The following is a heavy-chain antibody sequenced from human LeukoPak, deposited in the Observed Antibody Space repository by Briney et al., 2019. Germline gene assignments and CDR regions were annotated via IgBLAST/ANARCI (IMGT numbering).Heavy chain of an antibody. CDR2: VYYSGST. CDR3: ARGRGSIRGYFDY. D-gene: IGHD2-2*01. J-gene: IGHJ4*02. V-gene: IGHV4-59*01. CDR1: GGSFSGYY. Sequence: SETLSLTCAVYGGSFSGYYWSWIRQPPGKGLEWIGYVYYSGSTNYNPSLKSRVTISVDTSENQFSLKLSSVTAADTAVYYCARGRGSIRGYFDYWGQGTQVTVSS.